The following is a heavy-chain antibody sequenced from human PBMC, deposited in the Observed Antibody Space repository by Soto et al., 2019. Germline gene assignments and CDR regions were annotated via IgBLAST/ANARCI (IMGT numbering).Heavy chain of an antibody. CDR1: GGAFSNYA. Sequence: QVQLVQSGAEVKKPGSSVKVSCTASGGAFSNYAISWVRQAPGQGLEWMGGIIPIFGISNYAQKFQGRVTXNAAEXXSTAYMDRSSRRSEDTAVYYCARESWGVGTTTSDYWGQGTLVTVSS. CDR3: ARESWGVGTTTSDY. CDR2: IIPIFGIS. V-gene: IGHV1-69*12. D-gene: IGHD1-26*01. J-gene: IGHJ4*02.